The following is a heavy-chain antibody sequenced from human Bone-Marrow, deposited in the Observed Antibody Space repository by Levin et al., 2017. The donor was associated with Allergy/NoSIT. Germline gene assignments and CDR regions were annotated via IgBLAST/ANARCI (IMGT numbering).Heavy chain of an antibody. CDR1: GDSISSGDYY. Sequence: LRLSCTVSGDSISSGDYYWSWIRQPPGKGLEWIGYIYYSGGTYYNPSLKSRVTISVDTSKNQFSLKLSSVTDADTAVYFCAREVGYSGYDYDYWGQGTLVTVSS. V-gene: IGHV4-30-4*01. CDR3: AREVGYSGYDYDY. CDR2: IYYSGGT. D-gene: IGHD5-12*01. J-gene: IGHJ4*02.